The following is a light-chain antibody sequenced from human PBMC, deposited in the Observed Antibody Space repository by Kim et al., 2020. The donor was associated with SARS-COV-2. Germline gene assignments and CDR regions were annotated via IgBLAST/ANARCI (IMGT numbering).Light chain of an antibody. CDR2: RDN. CDR1: ELTNEY. Sequence: PGETAWIPGSGDELTNEYVYWYQQKAGQASVLVIYRDNERPSGVPERFSGSTSGTTVTLTISGVQAEDEAAYYCQSADISGTYVVFGGGTQLTVL. V-gene: IGLV3-25*03. CDR3: QSADISGTYVV. J-gene: IGLJ2*01.